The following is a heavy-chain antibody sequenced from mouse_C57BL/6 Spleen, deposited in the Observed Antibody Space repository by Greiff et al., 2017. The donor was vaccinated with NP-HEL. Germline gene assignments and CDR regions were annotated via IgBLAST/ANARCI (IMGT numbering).Heavy chain of an antibody. CDR1: GSPFSDYG. CDR3: ASIYPFAY. Sequence: EVQRVESGGGLVKPGGSLKLSCAASGSPFSDYGMHWVRQAPETGLEWVAYISSGSSTIYYADTVKGRFTISRDKAKNTLFLQMTSLRSEDTAMYYCASIYPFAYWGQGTLVTVSA. J-gene: IGHJ3*01. V-gene: IGHV5-17*01. CDR2: ISSGSSTI.